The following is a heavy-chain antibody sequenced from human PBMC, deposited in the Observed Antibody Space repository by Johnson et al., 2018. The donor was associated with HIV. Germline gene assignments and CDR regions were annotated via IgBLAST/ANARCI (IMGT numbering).Heavy chain of an antibody. Sequence: QVQLVESGGGVVRPGGSLRLSCAASGFTFSNAWMSWVRQAPGKGLEWVSYISSSGSTISYADPVKGRFTISRDNAKNSLYLQMKSLRAEYKAVYYCASTRLPLDDAFDIWGQGTMVTVSS. CDR2: ISSSGSTI. J-gene: IGHJ3*02. CDR3: ASTRLPLDDAFDI. CDR1: GFTFSNAW. D-gene: IGHD5-12*01. V-gene: IGHV3-11*04.